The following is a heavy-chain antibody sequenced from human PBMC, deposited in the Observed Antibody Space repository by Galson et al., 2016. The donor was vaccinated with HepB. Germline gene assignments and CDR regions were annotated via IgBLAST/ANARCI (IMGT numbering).Heavy chain of an antibody. CDR3: ARDPYGDYYSGMDV. V-gene: IGHV3-48*04. D-gene: IGHD4-17*01. CDR1: GFTFSSYS. Sequence: SLRLSCAASGFTFSSYSMNWVRQAPGKGLEWVSFISSSSSTIYYSDSVKGRFTISRDNAKNSLYPQMNSLRAEDTAVYYCARDPYGDYYSGMDVWGQGTTVTVSS. CDR2: ISSSSSTI. J-gene: IGHJ6*02.